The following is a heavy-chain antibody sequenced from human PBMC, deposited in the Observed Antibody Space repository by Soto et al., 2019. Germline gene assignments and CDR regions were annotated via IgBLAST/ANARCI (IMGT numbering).Heavy chain of an antibody. V-gene: IGHV3-48*01. J-gene: IGHJ4*02. Sequence: EVQLVESGGGLVQPGGSLRLSCAASGFTFSSYSMNWVRQAPGKGLEWVSYISSSSRTIYYTDSVKGRFTISRDNAKNSLYLQMNSLRAEDTAVYYCARDKGRSPLDYWGQGTLCTVSS. CDR1: GFTFSSYS. CDR2: ISSSSRTI. D-gene: IGHD2-15*01. CDR3: ARDKGRSPLDY.